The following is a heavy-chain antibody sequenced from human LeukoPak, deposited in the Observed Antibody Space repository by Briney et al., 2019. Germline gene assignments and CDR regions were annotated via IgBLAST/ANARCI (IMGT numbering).Heavy chain of an antibody. J-gene: IGHJ4*02. V-gene: IGHV1-18*01. CDR1: GYTFTTYG. Sequence: ASVKVSCKASGYTFTTYGISWVRQAPGRGLEWMGWISNYNGNTNYAQKFQGRVTMTTNTSTSTAYMEVRSLTSDDTAVYYCARDEGAFDYWGQGTLVTVSS. CDR2: ISNYNGNT. D-gene: IGHD1-26*01. CDR3: ARDEGAFDY.